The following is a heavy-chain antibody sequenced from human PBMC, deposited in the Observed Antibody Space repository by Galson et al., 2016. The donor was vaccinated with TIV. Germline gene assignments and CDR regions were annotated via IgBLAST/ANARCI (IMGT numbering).Heavy chain of an antibody. J-gene: IGHJ4*02. V-gene: IGHV3-53*01. CDR2: IHRGGDT. CDR1: GFTFSNFG. Sequence: SLRLSCAASGFTFSNFGMHWVRQAPGKGLEWVAVIHRGGDTVYADAVKGRFTISRDTSQNTVHLQMNSLRAEDTAVYFCSKLRGWSGDGFFDYWGQGTLVTVSS. CDR3: SKLRGWSGDGFFDY. D-gene: IGHD5-24*01.